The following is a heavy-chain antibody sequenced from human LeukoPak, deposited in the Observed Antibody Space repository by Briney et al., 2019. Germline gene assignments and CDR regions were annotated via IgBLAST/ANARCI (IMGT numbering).Heavy chain of an antibody. CDR3: ARGPPESSSSDY. J-gene: IGHJ4*02. CDR2: VNPKNANT. Sequence: ASVNVSCKASGYTFTSYDINWVRQAPGQGLEWMGWVNPKNANTGYAQKFQGRVTMTRSTSISTAYMEVTSLRSEDTAVYYCARGPPESSSSDYWGQGTLVTVSS. V-gene: IGHV1-8*01. D-gene: IGHD6-13*01. CDR1: GYTFTSYD.